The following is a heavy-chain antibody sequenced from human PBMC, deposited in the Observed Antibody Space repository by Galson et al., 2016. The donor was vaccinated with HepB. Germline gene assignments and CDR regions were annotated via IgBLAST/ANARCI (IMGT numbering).Heavy chain of an antibody. CDR1: GFTFSSYG. CDR2: IWYDGSNK. D-gene: IGHD6-19*01. Sequence: SLRLSCAASGFTFSSYGMHWVRQAPGKGLEWVAVIWYDGSNKYYADSVKGRFTISRDNSKNTLYLQMNSLRDEDTAVYYCTMSYGQRLANDAFDIWGQGTLVSVSS. V-gene: IGHV3-33*01. J-gene: IGHJ3*02. CDR3: TMSYGQRLANDAFDI.